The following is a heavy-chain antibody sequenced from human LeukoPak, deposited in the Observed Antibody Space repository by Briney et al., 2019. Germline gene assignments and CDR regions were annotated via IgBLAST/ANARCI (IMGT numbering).Heavy chain of an antibody. D-gene: IGHD3-10*01. CDR2: ISYDGSNK. Sequence: GGSPRLPCAASGFTFSSYAMHWVRQAPGKGLEWVAVISYDGSNKYYADSVKGRFTISRDNSKNTLYLQMNSLRAEDTAVYYCARAPYYYGSGTDYWGQGTLVTVSS. CDR3: ARAPYYYGSGTDY. V-gene: IGHV3-30-3*01. CDR1: GFTFSSYA. J-gene: IGHJ4*02.